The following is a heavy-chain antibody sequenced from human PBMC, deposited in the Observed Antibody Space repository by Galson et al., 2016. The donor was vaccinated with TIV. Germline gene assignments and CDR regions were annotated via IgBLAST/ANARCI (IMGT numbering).Heavy chain of an antibody. CDR2: ISYYGSDK. V-gene: IGHV3-30-3*01. J-gene: IGHJ6*02. D-gene: IGHD4-11*01. CDR1: GFAFSTYA. CDR3: ARGDYPATVTTYYYYGMDV. Sequence: SLRLSCAASGFAFSTYAMHWVRQAPGKGLEWVALISYYGSDKYYADSVKGRFTLSRDNSKNTLYLQMNNLRAEDTAVYYCARGDYPATVTTYYYYGMDVWGQGTTVTVSS.